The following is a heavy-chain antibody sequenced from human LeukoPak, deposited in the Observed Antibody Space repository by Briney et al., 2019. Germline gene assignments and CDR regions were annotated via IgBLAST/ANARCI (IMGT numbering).Heavy chain of an antibody. V-gene: IGHV1-69*01. CDR2: IIPIFGTA. J-gene: IGHJ4*02. CDR3: ARGGRYYDSSGYYYYFDY. Sequence: SVKISCKASGGTFSSYAISWVRQAPGQGLEWMGGIIPIFGTANYAQKFQGRVTITADESTSTAYMELSSLRSEDTAVYYCARGGRYYDSSGYYYYFDYWGQGTLVTVSS. CDR1: GGTFSSYA. D-gene: IGHD3-22*01.